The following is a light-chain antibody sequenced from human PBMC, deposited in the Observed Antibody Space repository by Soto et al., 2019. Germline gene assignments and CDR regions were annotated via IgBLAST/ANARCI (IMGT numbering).Light chain of an antibody. CDR3: QQYNDWPLT. V-gene: IGKV3-15*01. J-gene: IGKJ4*01. Sequence: EILMTQSPATLSVSPGEGLTLSCRASQSISRTLAWYQQRPGQAPRLLIYGASSRATGVPARFSGSGSGTEFTLTISSLQSEDVAVYYCQQYNDWPLTFGGGTKVEIK. CDR1: QSISRT. CDR2: GAS.